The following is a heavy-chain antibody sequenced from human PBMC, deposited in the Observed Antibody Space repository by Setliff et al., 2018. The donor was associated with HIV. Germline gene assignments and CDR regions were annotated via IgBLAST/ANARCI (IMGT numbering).Heavy chain of an antibody. CDR3: ARATESSYDLLTAFWFFDS. CDR2: VSYSGST. Sequence: PSETLSLTCTVSGGSIGSFYWSWIRQPPGKTLEWIGYVSYSGSTKYKPSLKSRVTISVVTSKNHFSMKLTSVTAADTAVYYCARATESSYDLLTAFWFFDSWGQGTPVTVSS. CDR1: GGSIGSFY. J-gene: IGHJ4*02. D-gene: IGHD3-9*01. V-gene: IGHV4-59*01.